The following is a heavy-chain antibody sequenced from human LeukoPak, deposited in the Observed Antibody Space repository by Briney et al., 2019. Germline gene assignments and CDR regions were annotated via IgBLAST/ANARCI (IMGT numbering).Heavy chain of an antibody. CDR2: IYHVGTT. Sequence: SDTQSLPCTVSVHPDNRYHYLDSIRHRPGTGMEWLGTIYHVGTTHYNPSLRSRATIRVDTLKKQLSLKLDSLTARDTAVYYCAGVKSDNFYFDYWGQGILVTVSS. CDR3: AGVKSDNFYFDY. CDR1: VHPDNRYHY. J-gene: IGHJ4*02. V-gene: IGHV4-38-2*02. D-gene: IGHD1-1*01.